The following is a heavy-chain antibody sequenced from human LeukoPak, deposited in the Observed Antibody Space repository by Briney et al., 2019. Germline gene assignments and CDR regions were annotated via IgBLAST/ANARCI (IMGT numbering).Heavy chain of an antibody. J-gene: IGHJ4*02. CDR1: GFNFDDYG. V-gene: IGHV3-20*04. Sequence: GGSLRLSCAASGFNFDDYGMSWVRQAPGKGLEWVSGINWNAGSTGYAASVKGRFTISRDSTKNSLYLQMNSLRAEDTALYYCGRGGSGSYGDHFASWGQGTLVTVSS. D-gene: IGHD3-10*01. CDR3: GRGGSGSYGDHFAS. CDR2: INWNAGST.